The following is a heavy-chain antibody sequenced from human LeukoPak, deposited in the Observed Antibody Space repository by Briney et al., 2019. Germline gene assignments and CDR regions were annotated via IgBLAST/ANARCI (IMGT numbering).Heavy chain of an antibody. Sequence: GGSLRLSCAASGFTFSSYWMHWVRQAPGKGLVWVSRIDNDGSSTSSADSVKGRFTMSRDNAKNTLYLQMNSLRAEDTAVYYCARGRLGCYFDYWGQGTLVTVSS. CDR1: GFTFSSYW. J-gene: IGHJ4*02. V-gene: IGHV3-74*01. D-gene: IGHD3-16*01. CDR3: ARGRLGCYFDY. CDR2: IDNDGSST.